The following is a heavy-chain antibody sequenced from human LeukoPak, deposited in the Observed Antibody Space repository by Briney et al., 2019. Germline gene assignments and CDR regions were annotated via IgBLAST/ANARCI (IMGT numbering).Heavy chain of an antibody. CDR1: GFTFSSYS. J-gene: IGHJ4*02. CDR2: ISSGGSTT. V-gene: IGHV3-48*04. CDR3: ARDHMGYDY. Sequence: GGSLRLSCAASGFTFSSYSKNWVRQAPGKGLEWVSYISSGGSTTYYAGSVKGRFTVSRDNAKNSLYLQMNSLRAEDTAVYYCARDHMGYDYWGQGTLVTVSS. D-gene: IGHD1-26*01.